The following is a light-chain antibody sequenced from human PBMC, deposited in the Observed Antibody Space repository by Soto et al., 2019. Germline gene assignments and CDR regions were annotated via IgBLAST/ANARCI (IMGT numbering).Light chain of an antibody. CDR2: GAS. Sequence: EIVMTQSPVTLSVSPGERVTLSCRASQSVSSKLAWYQQKPGQAPRLLIYGASTRATGIPARFSGSESGTEFTLSISSLQSEDFAVYYCQQYNNWPQTFGQGTKLEIK. J-gene: IGKJ2*01. CDR3: QQYNNWPQT. V-gene: IGKV3-15*01. CDR1: QSVSSK.